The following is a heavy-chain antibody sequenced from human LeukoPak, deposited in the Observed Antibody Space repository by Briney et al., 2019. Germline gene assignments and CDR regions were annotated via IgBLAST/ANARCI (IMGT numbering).Heavy chain of an antibody. CDR1: GYTSTSYY. CDR3: ARHRYYYDSSEPAFDI. J-gene: IGHJ3*02. CDR2: INPSGGST. D-gene: IGHD3-22*01. Sequence: GASVKVSCKASGYTSTSYYMHWVRQAPGQGLEWMGIINPSGGSTSYAQKFQGRVTMTRDTSTSTVYMELSSLRSEDTAVYYCARHRYYYDSSEPAFDIWGQGTMVTVSS. V-gene: IGHV1-46*01.